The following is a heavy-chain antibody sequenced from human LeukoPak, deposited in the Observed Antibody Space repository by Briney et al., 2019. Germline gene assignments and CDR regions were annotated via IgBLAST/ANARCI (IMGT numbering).Heavy chain of an antibody. J-gene: IGHJ2*01. CDR1: GYTLTELS. CDR2: FDPEDGET. Sequence: AASVKVSCKVSGYTLTELSMHWVRQAPGKGLEWMGGFDPEDGETIYAQKFQGRVTMTEDTSTDTAYMELSSLRSEDTAVYYCATDPSCTNGVCSYWYFDLWGRGTLVTVSS. CDR3: ATDPSCTNGVCSYWYFDL. V-gene: IGHV1-24*01. D-gene: IGHD2-8*01.